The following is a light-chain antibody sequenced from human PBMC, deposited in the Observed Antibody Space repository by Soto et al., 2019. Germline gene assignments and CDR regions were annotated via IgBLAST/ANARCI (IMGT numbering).Light chain of an antibody. CDR2: GAS. CDR3: QYHGSSPIT. V-gene: IGKV3-15*01. J-gene: IGKJ5*01. CDR1: QSVSTN. Sequence: EIVLTQSPATLSVSPGERVTLSCWASQSVSTNLAWYQQKPGQAPRLLIYGASTRATDVPARFSGSGSGTDFTLTISRLEPEDFALFYCQYHGSSPITFGQGTRLEIK.